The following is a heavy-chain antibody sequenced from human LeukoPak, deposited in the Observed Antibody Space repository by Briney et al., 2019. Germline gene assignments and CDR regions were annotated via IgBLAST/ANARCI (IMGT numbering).Heavy chain of an antibody. CDR1: GYTFISHD. Sequence: GASVKVSCKASGYTFISHDINWVRQATGQGREWMGWINPNSGNAGYAQQFPGRVTFTRNTSISTAYMELSSLRSEDTAVYYCARAGRFDSGHAWFDPWGQGTLVTVS. V-gene: IGHV1-8*03. CDR3: ARAGRFDSGHAWFDP. D-gene: IGHD5-12*01. CDR2: INPNSGNA. J-gene: IGHJ5*02.